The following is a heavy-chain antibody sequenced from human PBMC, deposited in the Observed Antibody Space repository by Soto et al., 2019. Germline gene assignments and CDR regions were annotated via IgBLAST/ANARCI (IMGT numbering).Heavy chain of an antibody. CDR3: ASHGNYYYYYMDV. V-gene: IGHV4-39*01. CDR2: IYYSGST. J-gene: IGHJ6*03. Sequence: ETLSLTCAVSGGSICSSRYYWGWIRQPPGKGREWIGSIYYSGSTYYNPSLKSRVTISVDTSKNQFSLKLSSVTAADTAVYYCASHGNYYYYYMDVWGKGTTVTVSS. CDR1: GGSICSSRYY.